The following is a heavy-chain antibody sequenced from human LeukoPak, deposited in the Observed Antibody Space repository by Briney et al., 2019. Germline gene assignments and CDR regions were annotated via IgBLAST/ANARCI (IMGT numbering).Heavy chain of an antibody. CDR1: GGSISSSSYY. CDR2: IYYSGST. Sequence: PSETLSLTCTVSGGSISSSSYYWGWIRQPPGKGLEWIGSIYYSGSTYYNPSLKSRVTISVDTSKNQFSLKLSSVTAADTAVYYCARARSWFGSDAFDIWGQGTMVTVSS. V-gene: IGHV4-39*07. D-gene: IGHD3-10*01. CDR3: ARARSWFGSDAFDI. J-gene: IGHJ3*02.